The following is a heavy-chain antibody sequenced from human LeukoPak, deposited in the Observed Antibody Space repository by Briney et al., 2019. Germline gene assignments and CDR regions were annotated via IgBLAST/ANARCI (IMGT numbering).Heavy chain of an antibody. CDR3: ARGLTKTWIQLWFYYYYGMDV. CDR2: INSDGSST. D-gene: IGHD5-18*01. CDR1: GFTFSSYT. V-gene: IGHV3-74*01. Sequence: GGSLRLSCAASGFTFSSYTMSWVRQAPGKGLVWVSRINSDGSSTSYADSEKGRFTISRDNAKNTLYLQMNSLRAEDTAVYYCARGLTKTWIQLWFYYYYGMDVWGQGTTVTVSS. J-gene: IGHJ6*02.